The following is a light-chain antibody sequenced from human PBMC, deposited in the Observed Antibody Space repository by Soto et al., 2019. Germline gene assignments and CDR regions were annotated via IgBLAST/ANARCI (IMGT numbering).Light chain of an antibody. J-gene: IGKJ2*01. V-gene: IGKV4-1*01. CDR2: WAS. Sequence: EIVMTQSPEFLSVSLGETATINCKSTQTVLHDTDSRNYLSWFQQKPGQPPKLLISWASTWESGVPARFSGSGSETDFTLTISDLQAEDVAVYYCQQYYGTPPTFGQGSKLDIK. CDR1: QTVLHDTDSRNY. CDR3: QQYYGTPPT.